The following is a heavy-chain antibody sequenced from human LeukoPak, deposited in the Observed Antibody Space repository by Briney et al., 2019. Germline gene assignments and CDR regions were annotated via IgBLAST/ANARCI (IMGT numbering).Heavy chain of an antibody. CDR1: GFTFSNAW. CDR2: IKSKIDGGTT. J-gene: IGHJ5*02. D-gene: IGHD2-2*01. Sequence: GGSLRLSCAASGFTFSNAWMTWVRQAPGKGLEWVGRIKSKIDGGTTDYGAPVKGRFIISRDDSKNTLYLQMNSLKTEDTAVYYCTTDSFTVIVPAAKGPWGQGTLVTASS. CDR3: TTDSFTVIVPAAKGP. V-gene: IGHV3-15*01.